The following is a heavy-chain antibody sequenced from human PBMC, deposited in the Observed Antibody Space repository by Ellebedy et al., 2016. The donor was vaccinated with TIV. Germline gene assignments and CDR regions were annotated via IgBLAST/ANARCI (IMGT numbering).Heavy chain of an antibody. CDR1: GFTFDDYA. Sequence: GESLKISCAASGFTFDDYAMHWVRQAPGKGLEWVSLISGDGGSTYYADSVKGRFTISRDNAKNSLFLQMNSLRDEDTAVYYCARQLYWYFDLWGRGTLVTVSS. V-gene: IGHV3-43*02. CDR3: ARQLYWYFDL. D-gene: IGHD1-1*01. CDR2: ISGDGGST. J-gene: IGHJ2*01.